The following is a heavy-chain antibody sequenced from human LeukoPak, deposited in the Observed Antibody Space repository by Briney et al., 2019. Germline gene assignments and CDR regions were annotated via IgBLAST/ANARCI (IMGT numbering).Heavy chain of an antibody. D-gene: IGHD1-26*01. CDR3: ARGRGTYYLGGAFDI. V-gene: IGHV4-59*01. CDR2: VRYSGRT. Sequence: ESSETLSLTCTVSGGSIRDYYWSWIRQSPGKGLEWIGYVRYSGRTNYNPSLKSLVTISVDTSKNQFSLQLSSVNAADTAVYYCARGRGTYYLGGAFDIWGQGTMVTVSS. CDR1: GGSIRDYY. J-gene: IGHJ3*02.